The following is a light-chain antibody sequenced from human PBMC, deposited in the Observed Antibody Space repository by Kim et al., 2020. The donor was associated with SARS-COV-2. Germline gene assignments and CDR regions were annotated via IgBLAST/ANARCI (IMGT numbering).Light chain of an antibody. Sequence: DIQMTQSPSTLSASVGDRVTITCRASQSISSWLAWYQQKPGKAPKLLIYDASSLESGVPSRFSGSGSGTEFTLTISGLQPDDFATYYCQQYNSYSEYTFGQGTKLEI. CDR3: QQYNSYSEYT. V-gene: IGKV1-5*01. CDR2: DAS. J-gene: IGKJ2*01. CDR1: QSISSW.